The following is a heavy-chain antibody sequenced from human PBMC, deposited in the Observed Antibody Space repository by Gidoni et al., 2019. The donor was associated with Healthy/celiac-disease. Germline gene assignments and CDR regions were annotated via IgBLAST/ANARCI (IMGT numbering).Heavy chain of an antibody. Sequence: QVQLQESRPGLVKPSQTLSLTCTVSGGPISSRGYYWSWIRQHPGKGLEWIGYIYYSGSTYYNPSLKSRVTISVDTSKNQFSLKLSSVTAADTAVYYCARVWGGSNWFDPWGQGTLVTVSS. J-gene: IGHJ5*02. CDR3: ARVWGGSNWFDP. V-gene: IGHV4-31*03. D-gene: IGHD3-3*01. CDR2: IYYSGST. CDR1: GGPISSRGYY.